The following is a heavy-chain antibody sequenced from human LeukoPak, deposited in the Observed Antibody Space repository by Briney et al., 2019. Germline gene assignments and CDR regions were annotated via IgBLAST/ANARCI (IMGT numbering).Heavy chain of an antibody. Sequence: ASVKVSCKASGGTFSSYAITWVRQAPGQGLEWMGWINPNSGGTNYAQKFQGRVTMTRDTSISTAYMELSRLRSDDTAVYYCARGPMTTFTMDIWGQGTMVTVSS. CDR2: INPNSGGT. CDR3: ARGPMTTFTMDI. V-gene: IGHV1-2*02. D-gene: IGHD1-1*01. CDR1: GGTFSSYA. J-gene: IGHJ3*02.